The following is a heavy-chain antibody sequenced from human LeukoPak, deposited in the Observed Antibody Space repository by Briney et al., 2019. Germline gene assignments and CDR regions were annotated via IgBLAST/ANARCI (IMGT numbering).Heavy chain of an antibody. CDR3: AKADYDILTGAFNYYGMDV. CDR2: IPYDGSNK. D-gene: IGHD3-9*01. V-gene: IGHV3-30*18. J-gene: IGHJ6*02. CDR1: GFTFSSYG. Sequence: GGSLRLSCAASGFTFSSYGMHWVRQAPGKGLEWVAVIPYDGSNKYYADSVKGRFTISRDNSKNTLYLQMNSLRAEDTAVYYCAKADYDILTGAFNYYGMDVWGQGTTVTVSS.